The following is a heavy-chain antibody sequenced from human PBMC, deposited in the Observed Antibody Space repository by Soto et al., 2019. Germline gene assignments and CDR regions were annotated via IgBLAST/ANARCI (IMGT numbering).Heavy chain of an antibody. CDR3: ARDDFCISNSCPRRATGLAP. J-gene: IGHJ5*02. V-gene: IGHV4-59*12. Sequence: SETLSLTCTVAGGSISSYYWSWIRQPPGKGLEWIGEIYHSGSTNYNPSLKSRVTISVDKSKNQFSLKLSPVTAADTAVYYCARDDFCISNSCPRRATGLAPWGQGTLVPVSS. CDR2: IYHSGST. CDR1: GGSISSYY. D-gene: IGHD2-2*01.